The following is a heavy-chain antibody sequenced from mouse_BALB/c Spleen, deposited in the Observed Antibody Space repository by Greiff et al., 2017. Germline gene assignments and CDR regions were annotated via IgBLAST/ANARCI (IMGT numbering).Heavy chain of an antibody. Sequence: VQLQQSGAELARPGASVKLSCKASGYTFTSYWMQWVKQRPGQGLEWIGAIYPGDGDTRYTQKFKGKATLTADKSSSTAYMQLSSLASEDSAVYYCARWWTAPDYWGQGTTLTVSS. D-gene: IGHD1-1*02. J-gene: IGHJ2*01. V-gene: IGHV1-87*01. CDR1: GYTFTSYW. CDR3: ARWWTAPDY. CDR2: IYPGDGDT.